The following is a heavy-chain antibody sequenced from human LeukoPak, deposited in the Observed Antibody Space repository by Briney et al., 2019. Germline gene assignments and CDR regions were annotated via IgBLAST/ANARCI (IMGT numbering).Heavy chain of an antibody. CDR2: INHSGST. CDR1: GGSFSGYY. CDR3: ARHGKWELLP. V-gene: IGHV4-34*01. D-gene: IGHD1-26*01. Sequence: PSETLSLTCAVYGGSFSGYYWSWIRQPPGKGLEWIGEINHSGSTNYNPSLKSRVTISVDTSKNQFSLKLSSVTAADTAVYYCARHGKWELLPWGQGTLVTVSS. J-gene: IGHJ4*02.